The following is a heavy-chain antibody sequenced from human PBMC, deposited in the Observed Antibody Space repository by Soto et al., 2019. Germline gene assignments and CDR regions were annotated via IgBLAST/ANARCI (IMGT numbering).Heavy chain of an antibody. CDR1: GYTLNTYG. CDR3: ARGAYFDY. Sequence: QVQLVQSGAEVKKPGASVKVSCKASGYTLNTYGITWVRQAPGQGLEWMGWISANNDHTDYPQKLQGRVTMTTDTATSAAEMELRSLTPDDTAVYYCARGAYFDYWGQGTLVTVSS. V-gene: IGHV1-18*01. CDR2: ISANNDHT. J-gene: IGHJ4*02.